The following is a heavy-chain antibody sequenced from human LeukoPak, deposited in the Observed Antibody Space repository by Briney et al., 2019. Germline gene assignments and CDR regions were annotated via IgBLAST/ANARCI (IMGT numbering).Heavy chain of an antibody. J-gene: IGHJ4*02. D-gene: IGHD5-12*01. CDR1: GGSITNLDYY. V-gene: IGHV4-61*02. CDR2: IYTSGGT. CDR3: ARAERGYSGYDLIPGYFDY. Sequence: PSETLSLTCTVSGGSITNLDYYWTWIRQPAGKRLEWIGRIYTSGGTNYNPSLKSRVTISVDTSKNQFSLKLSSVTAADTAVYYCARAERGYSGYDLIPGYFDYWGQGTLVTVSS.